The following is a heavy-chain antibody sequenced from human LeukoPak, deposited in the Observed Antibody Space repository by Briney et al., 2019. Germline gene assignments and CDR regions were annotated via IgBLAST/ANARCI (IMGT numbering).Heavy chain of an antibody. CDR3: AKAHTIVLMVYAIDY. D-gene: IGHD2-8*01. CDR2: IYSGTI. Sequence: GGSLRLSCTVSGFTVSSNSMSWVRQAPGKGLEWVSFIYSGTIHYSDSVKGRFTISRDNSKNTLYLQMNSLRAEDTAVYYCAKAHTIVLMVYAIDYWGQGTLVTVSS. V-gene: IGHV3-53*01. CDR1: GFTVSSNS. J-gene: IGHJ4*02.